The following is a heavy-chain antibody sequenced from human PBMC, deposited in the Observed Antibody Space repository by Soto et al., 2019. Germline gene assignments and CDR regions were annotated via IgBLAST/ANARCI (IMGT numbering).Heavy chain of an antibody. CDR1: GYTFTSYG. J-gene: IGHJ2*01. CDR3: ARAEYNWKKVTVGYFDL. CDR2: ISAYNGNT. V-gene: IGHV1-18*01. D-gene: IGHD1-20*01. Sequence: QVPLVQSGAEVKKPGASVKVSCKASGYTFTSYGISWVRQAPGQGLEWMGWISAYNGNTNYAQKLQGRVTMTTDTSTSTAYMELRSLRSDDTAVYYCARAEYNWKKVTVGYFDLWGRGTLVTVSS.